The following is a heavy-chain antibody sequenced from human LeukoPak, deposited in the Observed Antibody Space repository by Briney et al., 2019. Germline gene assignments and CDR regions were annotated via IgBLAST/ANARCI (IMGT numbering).Heavy chain of an antibody. CDR1: GFTFSSYG. Sequence: QAGGTLRLSCAASGFTFSSYGMSWVRQPPGKGLEWVSAISGSGISTYYAASVKGRFTISRDNSKNTLYLQMNSLRAEDTAVYYCAREHYELYWGQGTLVTVSS. J-gene: IGHJ4*02. D-gene: IGHD3-22*01. CDR2: ISGSGIST. CDR3: AREHYELY. V-gene: IGHV3-23*01.